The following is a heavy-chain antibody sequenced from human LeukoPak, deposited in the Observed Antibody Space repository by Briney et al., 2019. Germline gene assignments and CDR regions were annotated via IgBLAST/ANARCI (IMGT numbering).Heavy chain of an antibody. J-gene: IGHJ6*03. CDR3: ARGPGGRSGYYPLEDYYYYYYMDV. D-gene: IGHD3-22*01. V-gene: IGHV1-18*01. CDR2: IRVYNGNT. CDR1: GYTFTSYG. Sequence: VKVSCKASGYTFTSYGISWVRQAPGQGLEWMGWIRVYNGNTNYAQKLQGRVTMTTDTSTSTAYMELRSLRSDDTAVYYCARGPGGRSGYYPLEDYYYYYYMDVWGKGTTVTVSS.